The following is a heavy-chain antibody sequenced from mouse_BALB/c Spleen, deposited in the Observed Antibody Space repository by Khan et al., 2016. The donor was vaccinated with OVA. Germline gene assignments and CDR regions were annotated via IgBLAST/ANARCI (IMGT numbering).Heavy chain of an antibody. J-gene: IGHJ1*01. CDR2: ISYSGST. CDR3: ARRAYYGNWYFDV. Sequence: VQLKESGPGLVKPSQSLSLTCTVTGYSITSDYAWNWIRQFPGNKLEWMGYISYSGSTNYNPSLKSRISLTRDTSKNQFFLQLNSVTTEETATDYCARRAYYGNWYFDVWGAGTTVTVSS. D-gene: IGHD2-1*01. CDR1: GYSITSDYA. V-gene: IGHV3-2*02.